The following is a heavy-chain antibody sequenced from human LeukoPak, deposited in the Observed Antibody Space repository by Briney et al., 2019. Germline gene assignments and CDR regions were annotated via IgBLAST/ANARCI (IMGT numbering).Heavy chain of an antibody. CDR2: IYHSGST. Sequence: SETLSLTCAVSGGSISSSNWWSWVRPPPGKGLEWIGEIYHSGSTNYNPSLKSRVTISVDKSKNQFSLKLSSVTAADTAVYYCASRVATTPNWFDPWGQGTLVTVSS. V-gene: IGHV4-4*02. CDR1: GGSISSSNW. CDR3: ASRVATTPNWFDP. J-gene: IGHJ5*02. D-gene: IGHD1-26*01.